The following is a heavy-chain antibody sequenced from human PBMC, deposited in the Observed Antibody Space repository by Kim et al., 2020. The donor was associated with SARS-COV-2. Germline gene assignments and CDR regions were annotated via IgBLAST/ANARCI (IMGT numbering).Heavy chain of an antibody. D-gene: IGHD3-10*01. V-gene: IGHV4-59*08. J-gene: IGHJ4*02. CDR2: IYYSGST. Sequence: SETLSLTCTVSGGSISSYYWSWIRQPPGKGLEWIGYIYYSGSTNYNPSLKSRVTISVDTSKNQFSLKLSSVTAADTAVYYWARSRYYGSVLGFDYWGQGTLVTVSS. CDR1: GGSISSYY. CDR3: ARSRYYGSVLGFDY.